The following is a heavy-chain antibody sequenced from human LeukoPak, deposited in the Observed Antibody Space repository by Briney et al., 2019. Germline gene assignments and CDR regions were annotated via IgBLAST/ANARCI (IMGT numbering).Heavy chain of an antibody. CDR1: GYTFTSYG. J-gene: IGHJ5*02. V-gene: IGHV1-18*01. D-gene: IGHD6-19*01. CDR2: ISAYNGNT. Sequence: ASVKVSCKASGYTFTSYGISWVRQAPGQGLEWMGWISAYNGNTNYAQKLQGRVTMTIDTSTSTAYMELRSLRSDDTAVYYCARDTVDSGWYGLDPWGQGTLVTVSS. CDR3: ARDTVDSGWYGLDP.